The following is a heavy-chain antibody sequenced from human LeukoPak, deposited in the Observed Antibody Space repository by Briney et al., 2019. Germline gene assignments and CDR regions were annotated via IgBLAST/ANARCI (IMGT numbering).Heavy chain of an antibody. CDR1: GFTFSSYG. J-gene: IGHJ4*02. CDR3: AKDVALGYCSSTSCYSFDY. Sequence: GGSLRLSCAASGFTFSSYGMHWVRQAPGKGLEWVAFIRYDGSNKYYADSVKGRFTISRDNSKNTLYLQMNSLRAEDTAVYYCAKDVALGYCSSTSCYSFDYWGQGTLVTVSS. CDR2: IRYDGSNK. D-gene: IGHD2-2*02. V-gene: IGHV3-30*02.